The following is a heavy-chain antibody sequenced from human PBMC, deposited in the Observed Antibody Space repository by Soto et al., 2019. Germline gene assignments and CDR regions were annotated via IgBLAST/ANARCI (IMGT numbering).Heavy chain of an antibody. CDR2: IYYSGST. Sequence: SETLSLTCTVSGGSISSSSYYWGWIRQPPGKGLEWIGSIYYSGSTYYNPSLKSRVTISVDTSKNQFSLKLSSVTAADTAVYYCSGTFPYDSSGYYFMDDYWGQGTLVTVSS. D-gene: IGHD3-22*01. V-gene: IGHV4-39*01. J-gene: IGHJ4*02. CDR1: GGSISSSSYY. CDR3: SGTFPYDSSGYYFMDDY.